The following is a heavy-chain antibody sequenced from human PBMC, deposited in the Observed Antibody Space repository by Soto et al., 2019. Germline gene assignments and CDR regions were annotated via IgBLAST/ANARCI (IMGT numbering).Heavy chain of an antibody. CDR2: INHSGST. V-gene: IGHV4-34*01. CDR3: ASRAMNTVTTPKVIVY. Sequence: SETLSLTCAVYGGSFSGYYWSWIRQPPGKGLEWIGEINHSGSTNYNPSLKSRVTISVDTSKNQFSLKLSSVTAADTAVYYCASRAMNTVTTPKVIVYWGQGTLVT. CDR1: GGSFSGYY. J-gene: IGHJ4*02. D-gene: IGHD4-17*01.